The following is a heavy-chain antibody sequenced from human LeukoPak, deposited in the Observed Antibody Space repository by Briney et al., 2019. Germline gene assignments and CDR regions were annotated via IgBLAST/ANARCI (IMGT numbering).Heavy chain of an antibody. D-gene: IGHD3-3*01. V-gene: IGHV3-30*02. CDR3: ARPRDTIFGVDYNWFDP. CDR1: GFSFRSHG. CDR2: IRNDESDE. Sequence: GGSLRLSCAASGFSFRSHGMHWVRQAPDKGLEWVTFIRNDESDEKYADSVKGRFTISRDNSKNTLYLQMNSLRAEDTAVYYCARPRDTIFGVDYNWFDPWGQGTLVTVSS. J-gene: IGHJ5*02.